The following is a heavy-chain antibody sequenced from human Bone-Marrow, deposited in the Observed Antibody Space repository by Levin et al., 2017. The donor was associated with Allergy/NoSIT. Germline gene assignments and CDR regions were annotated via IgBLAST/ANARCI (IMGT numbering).Heavy chain of an antibody. CDR1: GASISSSSHY. CDR3: ARPVDYDPPFDI. V-gene: IGHV4-39*01. J-gene: IGHJ3*02. D-gene: IGHD3-22*01. Sequence: SETLSLTCTVSGASISSSSHYWGWIRQSPGTGLEWIGSIYYSGHNYYNPSLKSRVTISVDTSKNQFSLKLTSVTAADTAVYYCARPVDYDPPFDIWGQGTMVTVSS. CDR2: IYYSGHN.